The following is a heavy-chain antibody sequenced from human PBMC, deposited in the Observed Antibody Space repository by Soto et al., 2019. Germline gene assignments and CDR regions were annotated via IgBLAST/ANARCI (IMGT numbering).Heavy chain of an antibody. V-gene: IGHV1-69-2*01. D-gene: IGHD6-6*01. CDR1: GYIFTDYY. J-gene: IGHJ2*01. CDR2: LDPEDGET. CDR3: ATASSIGGRLWYFDL. Sequence: EVQLVQSGAEVKKPGATVKISCKVSGYIFTDYYVYWVQQAPGKGLEWMGFLDPEDGETMYAEKFQGRITTTADTSTETAYMELSSLRSEDTAVYYCATASSIGGRLWYFDLWGRGTLVTVSS.